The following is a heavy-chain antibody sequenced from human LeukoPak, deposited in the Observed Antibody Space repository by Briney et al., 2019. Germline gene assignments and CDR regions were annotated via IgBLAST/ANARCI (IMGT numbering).Heavy chain of an antibody. CDR2: IHYSGST. D-gene: IGHD3-10*01. CDR1: GFTFSNYN. Sequence: TGGSLRLSCAASGFTFSNYNLNWVRQAPGKGLEWIGFIHYSGSTNYNPSLKSRITISVDTSKNQFSLKLSSVTAADTAVYYCARHGGSGTYPLDYWGQGTLVTVSS. V-gene: IGHV4-59*08. J-gene: IGHJ4*02. CDR3: ARHGGSGTYPLDY.